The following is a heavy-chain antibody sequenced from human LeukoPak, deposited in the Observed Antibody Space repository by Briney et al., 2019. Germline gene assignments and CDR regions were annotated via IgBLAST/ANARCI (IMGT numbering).Heavy chain of an antibody. CDR1: GFTLDNTA. Sequence: GGSLRLSCAVSGFTLDNTAMCWVRQAPGKGLEWISGISRMGFTTYYADSVNGRFTISRDTSKNTLYLQMDTLRPEDTALYCCAKEEVPNDYWGQGTLVTVSS. V-gene: IGHV3-23*01. J-gene: IGHJ4*02. CDR2: ISRMGFTT. CDR3: AKEEVPNDY.